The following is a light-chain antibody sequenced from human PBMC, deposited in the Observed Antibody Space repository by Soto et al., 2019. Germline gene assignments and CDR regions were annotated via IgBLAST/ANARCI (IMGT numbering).Light chain of an antibody. CDR1: QSVSSY. CDR2: DAS. V-gene: IGKV3-11*01. CDR3: QQRSNWPRT. Sequence: EIVLTQSPATLSLSPRERATLSCRASQSVSSYLAWYQQKPGQAPRLLIYDASNRATGIPARFSGSGSGTDFTLTISGLEPEDFAVYYCQQRSNWPRTFGQGTKVEIK. J-gene: IGKJ1*01.